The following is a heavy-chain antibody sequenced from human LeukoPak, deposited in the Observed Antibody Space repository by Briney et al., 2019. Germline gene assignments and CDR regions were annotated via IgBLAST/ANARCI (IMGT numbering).Heavy chain of an antibody. Sequence: PGGSLRLSCTASGFTFGDYAMSWVRQAPGKGLEWVGFIRSKAYGGTTEYAASVKGRFTISRDDSKSIAYLQMNSLKTEDTAVYYCASPSGSYYRDDAFDIWGQGTMVTVSS. V-gene: IGHV3-49*04. CDR3: ASPSGSYYRDDAFDI. D-gene: IGHD1-26*01. CDR1: GFTFGDYA. J-gene: IGHJ3*02. CDR2: IRSKAYGGTT.